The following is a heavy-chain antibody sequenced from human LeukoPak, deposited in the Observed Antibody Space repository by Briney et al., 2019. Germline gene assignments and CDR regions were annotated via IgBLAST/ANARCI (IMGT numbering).Heavy chain of an antibody. CDR3: AKDLLYCSGGSSYSTLPSYYFDY. D-gene: IGHD2-15*01. CDR2: ISGSGGST. CDR1: GFIFNHYA. Sequence: GGSLRLSCAASGFIFNHYAMSWVRQAPGEGLEWVSAISGSGGSTYYADSVKGRFTISRDNTKNTLYLQMNSLRAEDKAVYYCAKDLLYCSGGSSYSTLPSYYFDYWGQGTLVTVST. V-gene: IGHV3-23*01. J-gene: IGHJ4*02.